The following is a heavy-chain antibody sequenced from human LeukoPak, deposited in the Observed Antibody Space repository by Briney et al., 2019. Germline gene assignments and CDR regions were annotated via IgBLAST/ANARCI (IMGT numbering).Heavy chain of an antibody. J-gene: IGHJ4*02. V-gene: IGHV6-1*01. CDR1: GDSVSSNSAA. Sequence: SQTLSLTCAITGDSVSSNSAAWNWIRQSPSRGLEWLGRTYHRSKWYSESALSLKGRITVNPDTSKNQFSLQLNSVGPEDTAVYYCARTTGHFDYWGQGTLVTVSS. CDR2: TYHRSKWYS. CDR3: ARTTGHFDY. D-gene: IGHD2-8*02.